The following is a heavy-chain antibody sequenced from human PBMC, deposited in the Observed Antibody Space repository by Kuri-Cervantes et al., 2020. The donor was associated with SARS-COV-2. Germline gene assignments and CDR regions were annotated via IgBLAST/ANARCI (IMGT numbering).Heavy chain of an antibody. Sequence: GSLRLSCTVSGGSISSSSYYWGWIRQPPGRGLEWIGSIYYSGSTYYNPSLKSRVTISVDTSKNQFSLKLSSVTAADTAVYYCARGTAPQLDAFDIWGQGTMVTVSS. CDR2: IYYSGST. CDR3: ARGTAPQLDAFDI. CDR1: GGSISSSSYY. J-gene: IGHJ3*02. V-gene: IGHV4-39*07. D-gene: IGHD6-13*01.